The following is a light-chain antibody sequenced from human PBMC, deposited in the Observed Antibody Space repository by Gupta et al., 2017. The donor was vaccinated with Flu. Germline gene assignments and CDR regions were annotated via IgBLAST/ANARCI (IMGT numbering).Light chain of an antibody. CDR2: EVS. CDR1: SSDIGAYNY. CDR3: SSYTGSVTV. V-gene: IGLV2-14*01. Sequence: QSALTQPASVSGSPGQSITISCTGTSSDIGAYNYVSWYQQYPGKVPKLLIYEVSYRPSGISDRFSGSKSGNAASLTISGLQAEDEAGYYCSSYTGSVTVFGGGTKLTVL. J-gene: IGLJ3*02.